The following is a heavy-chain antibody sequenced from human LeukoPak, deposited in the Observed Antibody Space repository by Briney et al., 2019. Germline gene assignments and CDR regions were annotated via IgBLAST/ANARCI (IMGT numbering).Heavy chain of an antibody. CDR1: GFTVTTNG. V-gene: IGHV3-64D*06. D-gene: IGHD3-22*01. Sequence: GGSLRLSCAASGFTVTTNGMHWVRQAPGKGLEYVSAISTNGGSTYYADSVKGRFTISRDNSKNTLYLQMSSLRTEDTAVYYCVKDANYYDSSGYYDYWGQGTLVTVSS. J-gene: IGHJ4*02. CDR3: VKDANYYDSSGYYDY. CDR2: ISTNGGST.